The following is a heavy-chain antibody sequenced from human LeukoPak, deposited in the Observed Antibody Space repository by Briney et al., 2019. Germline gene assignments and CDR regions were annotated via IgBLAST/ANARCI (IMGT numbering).Heavy chain of an antibody. D-gene: IGHD1-26*01. J-gene: IGHJ4*02. V-gene: IGHV3-21*04. CDR2: ISSSSSYI. CDR3: AKDKGGSYYTLYFDY. CDR1: GFTFSSYS. Sequence: GGSLRLSCAASGFTFSSYSMNWVRQAPGKGLEWVSSISSSSSYIYYADSVKGRFTISRDNSKNTLYLQMNSLRAEDTAVYYCAKDKGGSYYTLYFDYWGQGTLVTVSS.